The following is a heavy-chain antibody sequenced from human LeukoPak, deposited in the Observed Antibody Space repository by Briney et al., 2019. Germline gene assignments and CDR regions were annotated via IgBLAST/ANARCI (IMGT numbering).Heavy chain of an antibody. V-gene: IGHV1-2*02. CDR1: GYTFTDYY. CDR3: AGGLPYLGELSSLNY. D-gene: IGHD3-16*02. Sequence: GTSVKVSCKAPGYTFTDYYMHWVRQAPGQGLEWMGWINPNSGGTNYAQKFQGRVTMTRDTSISTAYMELSRLKSDDTAVYYCAGGLPYLGELSSLNYWGQGTLVTVSS. CDR2: INPNSGGT. J-gene: IGHJ4*02.